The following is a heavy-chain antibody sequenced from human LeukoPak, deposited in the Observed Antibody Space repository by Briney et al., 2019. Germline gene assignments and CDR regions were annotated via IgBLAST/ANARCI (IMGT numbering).Heavy chain of an antibody. Sequence: ASVKVSCKASGGTFSSYAIRWVRQAPGQGLEWMGRIIPILGIANYAQKFQGRVTITADKSTSTAYMELSSLRSEDTAVYYCASMGYCGGDCLEPWAFDIWGQGTMVTVSS. D-gene: IGHD2-21*02. J-gene: IGHJ3*02. CDR3: ASMGYCGGDCLEPWAFDI. V-gene: IGHV1-69*04. CDR2: IIPILGIA. CDR1: GGTFSSYA.